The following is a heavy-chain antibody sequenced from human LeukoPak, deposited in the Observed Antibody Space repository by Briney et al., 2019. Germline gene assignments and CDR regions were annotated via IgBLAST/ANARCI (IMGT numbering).Heavy chain of an antibody. CDR3: ARGKSGVVVTAIALDY. CDR2: ITPIFGTA. D-gene: IGHD2-21*02. V-gene: IGHV1-69*13. Sequence: SVKASCKASEGTFSSYAISWVRQAPGQGLEWMGGITPIFGTANYAQKFQGRVTMTADESTSTAYIELSSLRSEDTAVYYCARGKSGVVVTAIALDYWGQGTLVTVSS. CDR1: EGTFSSYA. J-gene: IGHJ4*02.